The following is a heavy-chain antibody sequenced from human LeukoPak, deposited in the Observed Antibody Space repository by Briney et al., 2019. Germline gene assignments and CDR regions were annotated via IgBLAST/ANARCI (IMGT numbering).Heavy chain of an antibody. J-gene: IGHJ4*02. CDR2: IDHSGST. Sequence: PSETLSLTCTVSGGSISGYYWSWIRQPPGKGLEWIGEIDHSGSTNYNPSLKSRVTMSVDTSKNQFSLKMRSVTAADTAVYYCARARGTVAIDYWGQGTLVTVSS. D-gene: IGHD5-12*01. V-gene: IGHV4-34*01. CDR1: GGSISGYY. CDR3: ARARGTVAIDY.